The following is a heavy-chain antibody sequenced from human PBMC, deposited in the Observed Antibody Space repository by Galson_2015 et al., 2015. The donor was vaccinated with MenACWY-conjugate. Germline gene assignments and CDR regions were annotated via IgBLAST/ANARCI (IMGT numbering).Heavy chain of an antibody. D-gene: IGHD2-2*01. V-gene: IGHV3-23*01. CDR2: ISGSGGST. J-gene: IGHJ4*02. Sequence: SLRLSCAASGFTFSSYAMSWVRQAPGKGLEWVSAISGSGGSTYYADSVKGRFTISRDNSKNTLYLQMNSLRAEDTAVYYCAKGETIVVVPAAFLNFDYWGQGTLVTVSS. CDR1: GFTFSSYA. CDR3: AKGETIVVVPAAFLNFDY.